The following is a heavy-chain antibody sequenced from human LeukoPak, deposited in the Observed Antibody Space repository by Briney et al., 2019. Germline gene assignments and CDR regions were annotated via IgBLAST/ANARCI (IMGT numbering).Heavy chain of an antibody. D-gene: IGHD4-11*01. Sequence: SSETLSVTRTVSEYSITSGYSWGWIRQPPGKGLEWIGSAYHSGGTYYNPSLKSRVTISIDTSKNQFSLRLNSVTAADTAVYYCARSDGTYTWYFDVWGRGTLVTVSS. CDR2: AYHSGGT. J-gene: IGHJ2*01. V-gene: IGHV4-38-2*02. CDR3: ARSDGTYTWYFDV. CDR1: EYSITSGYS.